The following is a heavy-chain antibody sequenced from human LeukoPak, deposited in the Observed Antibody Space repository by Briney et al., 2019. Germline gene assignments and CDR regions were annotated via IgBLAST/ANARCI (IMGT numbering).Heavy chain of an antibody. Sequence: ASVKVSCKASGYTFTSYDINWVRQATGQGLEWMGWMNPNSGNTGYAQKSQGRVTMTRNTSISTAYMELSSLRSEDTAVYYCARVDSSSWHYYYYYMDVWGKGTTVTVSS. CDR1: GYTFTSYD. V-gene: IGHV1-8*01. CDR2: MNPNSGNT. CDR3: ARVDSSSWHYYYYYMDV. D-gene: IGHD6-13*01. J-gene: IGHJ6*03.